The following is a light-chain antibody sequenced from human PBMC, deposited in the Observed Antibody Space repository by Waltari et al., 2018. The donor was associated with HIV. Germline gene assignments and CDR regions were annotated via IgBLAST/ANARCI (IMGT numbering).Light chain of an antibody. Sequence: QSVLTQPPSASGTPGQRVTISCSGSSSNIGSNTVNWYQQLPGTAPKLLIYSNNRRPSGGPDLFSCSKTGTSASLASSGLQSEDEADYYCAAWDDSLNGAVFGGGTQLTVL. CDR3: AAWDDSLNGAV. J-gene: IGLJ7*01. CDR2: SNN. CDR1: SSNIGSNT. V-gene: IGLV1-44*01.